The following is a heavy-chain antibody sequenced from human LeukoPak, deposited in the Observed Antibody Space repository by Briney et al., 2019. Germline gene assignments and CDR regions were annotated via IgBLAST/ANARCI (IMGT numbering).Heavy chain of an antibody. CDR3: ARMCSGYYHNWFDP. J-gene: IGHJ5*02. Sequence: SETLSLTCAVYGGSFSGYYWSWIRQPPGKGLEWIGEINHSGSTNYNPSLKSRVTISVDPSKNQFSLKLSSVTAADTAVYYCARMCSGYYHNWFDPWGQGTLVTVSS. CDR1: GGSFSGYY. V-gene: IGHV4-34*01. CDR2: INHSGST. D-gene: IGHD3-22*01.